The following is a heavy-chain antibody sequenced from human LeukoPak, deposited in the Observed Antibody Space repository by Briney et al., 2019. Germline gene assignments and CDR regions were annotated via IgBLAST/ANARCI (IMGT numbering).Heavy chain of an antibody. CDR3: ATAVSNTGHSDAFDI. CDR2: FDPEDGET. D-gene: IGHD1-1*01. CDR1: GYSLTELS. J-gene: IGHJ3*02. Sequence: ASVKVSCKVSGYSLTELSMHWVRQAPGKGLEWMGGFDPEDGETIYAQKFQGRVTMTEDTSTDTAYMELSSLRSEDTAVYYCATAVSNTGHSDAFDIWGQGTMVTVSS. V-gene: IGHV1-24*01.